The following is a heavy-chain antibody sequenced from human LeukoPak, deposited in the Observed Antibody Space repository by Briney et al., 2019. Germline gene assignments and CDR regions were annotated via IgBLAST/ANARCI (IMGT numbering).Heavy chain of an antibody. J-gene: IGHJ6*03. V-gene: IGHV1-8*03. CDR1: GYTFTSYD. CDR3: ARAPPPATRGNPAAAPYYYYMDV. Sequence: GASVKVSCKASGYTFTSYDINWVRQATGQGLEWMGWMNPNSGNTGYAQKFQGRVTITRNTSISTAYMELSSLRSEDTAVYYCARAPPPATRGNPAAAPYYYYMDVWGKGTTVTVSS. CDR2: MNPNSGNT. D-gene: IGHD2-2*01.